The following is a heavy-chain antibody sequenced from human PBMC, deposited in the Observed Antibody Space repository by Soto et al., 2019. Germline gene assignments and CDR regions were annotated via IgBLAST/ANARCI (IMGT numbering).Heavy chain of an antibody. CDR2: IYYSGST. CDR1: GGSISSGGYY. D-gene: IGHD3-9*01. J-gene: IGHJ6*02. Sequence: SETLSLTCTVSGGSISSGGYYWGWIRQHPGKGLEWIGYIYYSGSTYYNPSLKSRVTISVDTSKNQFSLKLSSVTAADTAVYYCARDLSHYDILTGPRNEYYCYGMDVWGQGTTVTVSS. V-gene: IGHV4-31*03. CDR3: ARDLSHYDILTGPRNEYYCYGMDV.